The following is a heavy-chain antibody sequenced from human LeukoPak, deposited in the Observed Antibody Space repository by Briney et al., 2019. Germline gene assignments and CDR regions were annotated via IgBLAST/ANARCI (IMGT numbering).Heavy chain of an antibody. CDR1: GGSVSSYY. J-gene: IGHJ5*02. CDR3: ARLMTTVTTGWFDP. CDR2: IYTSGST. D-gene: IGHD4-17*01. Sequence: SETLSLTCTVSGGSVSSYYWSWIRQPAGKGLEWIGRIYTSGSTNYNPSLKSRVTMSVDTSKNQFSLKLSSVTAADTAVYYCARLMTTVTTGWFDPWGQGTLVTVSS. V-gene: IGHV4-4*07.